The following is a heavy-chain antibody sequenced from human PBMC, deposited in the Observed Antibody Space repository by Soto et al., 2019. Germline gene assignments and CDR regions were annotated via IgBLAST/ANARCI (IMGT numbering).Heavy chain of an antibody. CDR3: ARDIGRTLRNPEFDY. CDR2: ISSSSSHI. D-gene: IGHD4-17*01. V-gene: IGHV3-21*01. CDR1: GFTFSTYI. J-gene: IGHJ4*02. Sequence: PGGSLRLSCAASGFTFSTYIMNLVRQAPEKGLEWVSSISSSSSHIYYADSVKGRFTISRDNAENSLYLQMDSLRAEDTAVYYCARDIGRTLRNPEFDYWGQGALVTVSS.